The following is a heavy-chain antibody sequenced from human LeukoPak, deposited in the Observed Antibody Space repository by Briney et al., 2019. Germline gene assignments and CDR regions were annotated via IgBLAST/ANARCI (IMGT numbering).Heavy chain of an antibody. J-gene: IGHJ4*02. CDR1: GGSISSGGYY. V-gene: IGHV4-30-2*03. D-gene: IGHD6-19*01. CDR2: IYYSGST. Sequence: SQTLSLTCTVSGGSISSGGYYWSWIRQPPGKGLEWIGTIYYSGSTYYNPSLQSRVTISADTPKNQFSLKLSSVTAVDTAVYYCARALGEWLPKWGQGTLVTVSS. CDR3: ARALGEWLPK.